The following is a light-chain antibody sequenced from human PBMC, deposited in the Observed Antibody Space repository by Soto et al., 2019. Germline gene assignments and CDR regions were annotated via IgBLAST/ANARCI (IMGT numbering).Light chain of an antibody. Sequence: DIVMTQSPDSLAVSLGERATINCRSSQSVLYSSNNKNYLNWFQQKPGQPPKLLISWASTRESRVPDRFSGSGSGTDFTLTISSLQAEDVAVYYCQQYYSSLFTFGQGTKLEIK. CDR3: QQYYSSLFT. CDR1: QSVLYSSNNKNY. V-gene: IGKV4-1*01. J-gene: IGKJ2*01. CDR2: WAS.